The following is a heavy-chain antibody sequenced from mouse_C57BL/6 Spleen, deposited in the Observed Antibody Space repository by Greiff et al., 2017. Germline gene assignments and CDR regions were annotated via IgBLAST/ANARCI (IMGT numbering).Heavy chain of an antibody. CDR3: ASGGSSYDYAMDY. CDR2: INPSSGYT. Sequence: QVHVKQSGAELARPGASVKMSCKASGYTFTSYTMHWVKQRPGQGLEWIGYINPSSGYTKYNQKFKDKATLTADKSSSTAYMQLSSLTSEDSAVYYCASGGSSYDYAMDYWGQGTSVTVSS. D-gene: IGHD1-1*01. J-gene: IGHJ4*01. V-gene: IGHV1-4*01. CDR1: GYTFTSYT.